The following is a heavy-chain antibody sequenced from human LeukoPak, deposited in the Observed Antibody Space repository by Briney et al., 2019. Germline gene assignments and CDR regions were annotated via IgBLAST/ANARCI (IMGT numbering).Heavy chain of an antibody. CDR2: ISSSSSYI. V-gene: IGHV3-21*01. CDR1: GFTFSSYS. J-gene: IGHJ4*02. D-gene: IGHD3-3*01. CDR3: ARDRGGADDFWSGYYTGYFDY. Sequence: PGGSLRLSCAASGFTFSSYSMNWVRQAPGKGLEWVSSISSSSSYIYYADSVKGRFTISRDNAKNSLYLQMNSLRAEDTAVYYCARDRGGADDFWSGYYTGYFDYWGQGALVTVSS.